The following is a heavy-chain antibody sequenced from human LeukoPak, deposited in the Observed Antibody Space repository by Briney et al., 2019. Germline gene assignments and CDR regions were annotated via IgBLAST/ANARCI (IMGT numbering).Heavy chain of an antibody. CDR1: GFTFSSYA. Sequence: PGGSLRLSCAASGFTFSSYAMSWVRQAPGKGLEWVSAISGSGGSTYYADSVKGRFTISRDNSKNTLNLQMNSLRAEDTAVYYCAKWGSGWYRYFQHWGQGTLVTVSS. D-gene: IGHD6-19*01. J-gene: IGHJ1*01. CDR2: ISGSGGST. V-gene: IGHV3-23*01. CDR3: AKWGSGWYRYFQH.